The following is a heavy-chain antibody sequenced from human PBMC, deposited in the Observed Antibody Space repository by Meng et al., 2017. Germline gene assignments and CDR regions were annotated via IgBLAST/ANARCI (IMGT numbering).Heavy chain of an antibody. J-gene: IGHJ4*02. CDR3: ARDGGNYDFDY. CDR1: GYTFIDAY. D-gene: IGHD1-7*01. Sequence: QVRLVQFGAEVKKPWASVELSFRASGYTFIDAYVHWVRQAPGQGLEWMGRIIPSSGDANSAQKFLGRVTLSWDTSISTAYMELSSLRSDDTAIYYWARDGGNYDFDYWGQGTLVTVSS. CDR2: IIPSSGDA. V-gene: IGHV1-2*06.